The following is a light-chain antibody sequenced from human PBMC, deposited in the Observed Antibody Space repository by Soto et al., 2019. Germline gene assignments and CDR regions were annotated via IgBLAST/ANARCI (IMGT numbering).Light chain of an antibody. V-gene: IGLV4-60*02. Sequence: QPVLTQSYSASASLGSSVKLTCTLSSGHSTYIIAWHQQQPGKAPRYLMKLEGSGSYNKGSGIPDRFSGSSSWADRYLTISNLQFEDEADYYCETWDTNVVVFGGGTKLTVL. CDR1: SGHSTYI. CDR2: LEGSGSY. CDR3: ETWDTNVVV. J-gene: IGLJ2*01.